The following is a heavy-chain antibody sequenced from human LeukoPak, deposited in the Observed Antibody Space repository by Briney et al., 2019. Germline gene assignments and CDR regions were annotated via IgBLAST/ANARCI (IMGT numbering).Heavy chain of an antibody. CDR1: GGSISSGGYS. V-gene: IGHV4-30-2*01. CDR2: IYHSGST. CDR3: ARGATEGAVFDI. Sequence: PSQTLSLTCAVSGGSISSGGYSWSWIRQPPGKGLEWIGYIYHSGSTYYNPSLKSRVTISVDRSKNQFSLKLSSVTAADTAVYYCARGATEGAVFDIWGQGTMVTVSS. D-gene: IGHD5-12*01. J-gene: IGHJ3*02.